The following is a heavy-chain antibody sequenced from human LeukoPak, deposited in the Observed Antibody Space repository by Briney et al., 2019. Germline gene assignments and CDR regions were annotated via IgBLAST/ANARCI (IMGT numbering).Heavy chain of an antibody. D-gene: IGHD3-3*01. CDR3: TTDLGLGDFWSGYAFDI. CDR1: GFTFSNAW. J-gene: IGHJ3*02. CDR2: IKTKTDGGTT. V-gene: IGHV3-15*01. Sequence: GGSLGLSCAASGFTFSNAWMSWVRQAPGKGLEWVGRIKTKTDGGTTDYAAPVKGRFTISRDDSKNTLYLQMNSLKTEDTAVYYCTTDLGLGDFWSGYAFDIWGQGTMVTVSS.